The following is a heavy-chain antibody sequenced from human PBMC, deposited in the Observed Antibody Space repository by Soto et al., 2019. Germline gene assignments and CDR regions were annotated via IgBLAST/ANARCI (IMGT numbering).Heavy chain of an antibody. V-gene: IGHV5-51*01. CDR3: ARVRESTAAFDY. Sequence: GESLKISCKGSGYSFTRYWIGWVRQMPGKGLEWMGIIYPRDSDTRYSPSLQGQVTISADKSISTAYLQWSSLKASDTAMYYCARVRESTAAFDYWGQGTLVTVSS. D-gene: IGHD2-8*02. J-gene: IGHJ4*02. CDR1: GYSFTRYW. CDR2: IYPRDSDT.